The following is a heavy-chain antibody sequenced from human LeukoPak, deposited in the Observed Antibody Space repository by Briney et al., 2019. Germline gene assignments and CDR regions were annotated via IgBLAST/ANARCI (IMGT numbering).Heavy chain of an antibody. CDR1: GGSISSYY. Sequence: SETLSLTCTVSGGSISSYYWSWIRQPPGKGLEWIGYIYYSGSTYYNPSLKSRVTISVDTSKNQFSLKLSSVTAADTAVYYCAREGGGGSGSYFNWFDPWGQGTLVTVSS. CDR2: IYYSGST. D-gene: IGHD3-10*01. J-gene: IGHJ5*02. CDR3: AREGGGGSGSYFNWFDP. V-gene: IGHV4-59*06.